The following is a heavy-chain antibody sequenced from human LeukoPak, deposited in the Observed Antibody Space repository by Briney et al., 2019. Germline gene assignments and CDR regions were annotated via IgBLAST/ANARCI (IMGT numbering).Heavy chain of an antibody. CDR1: GFTFSSYS. Sequence: GGSLRLPCAASGFTFSSYSMNWVRQAPGKGLEWVSYISSSSSTIYYADSVKGRFTISRDNSKNTLYLQMNSLRVEDTAVYYCAKDSAITIFGVVITLDYMDVWGKGTTVTVSS. J-gene: IGHJ6*03. CDR3: AKDSAITIFGVVITLDYMDV. V-gene: IGHV3-48*01. D-gene: IGHD3-3*01. CDR2: ISSSSSTI.